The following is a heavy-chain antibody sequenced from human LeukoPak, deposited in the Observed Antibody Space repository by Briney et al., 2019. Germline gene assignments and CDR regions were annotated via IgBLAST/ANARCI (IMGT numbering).Heavy chain of an antibody. CDR3: AKGQALRRPGIAAAREDAFDI. J-gene: IGHJ3*02. CDR2: ISSSSSYI. Sequence: PGGSLRLSCAASGFTFSSYSMNWVRQAPGKGLEWVSSISSSSSYIYYADSVKGRFTISRDNAKNSLYLQMNSLRAEDMALYYCAKGQALRRPGIAAAREDAFDIWGQGTMVTVSS. D-gene: IGHD6-13*01. V-gene: IGHV3-21*04. CDR1: GFTFSSYS.